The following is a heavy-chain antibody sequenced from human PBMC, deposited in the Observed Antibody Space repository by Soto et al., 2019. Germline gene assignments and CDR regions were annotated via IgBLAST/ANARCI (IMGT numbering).Heavy chain of an antibody. J-gene: IGHJ4*02. Sequence: QVQLVESGGGMVQPGTSLRLSCAASGFTFRSFGIHWVRQAPGKGMEWVAAIWDDGSKEYYTDSVKGRNTISRDSSKDTVYLQMNSLRVEDTAVYYWARVSGSGTGELGFDYLCQGTLVIVSA. CDR2: IWDDGSKE. D-gene: IGHD3-10*01. CDR1: GFTFRSFG. V-gene: IGHV3-33*01. CDR3: ARVSGSGTGELGFDY.